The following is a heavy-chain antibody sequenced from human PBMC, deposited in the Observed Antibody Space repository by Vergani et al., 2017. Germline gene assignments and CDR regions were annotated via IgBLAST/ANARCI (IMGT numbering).Heavy chain of an antibody. V-gene: IGHV4-34*01. Sequence: QVQLQQWGAGLLKPSETLSLTCAVYGGSFSGYYRSWIRQPPGKGLEWIGEINNSGSTNYNPSLKCRVTISVDTSKNQFSLKLSSVTAADTAVYYCARGRPIYSSGLDYWGQGTLVTVSS. CDR1: GGSFSGYY. CDR2: INNSGST. J-gene: IGHJ4*02. CDR3: ARGRPIYSSGLDY. D-gene: IGHD6-19*01.